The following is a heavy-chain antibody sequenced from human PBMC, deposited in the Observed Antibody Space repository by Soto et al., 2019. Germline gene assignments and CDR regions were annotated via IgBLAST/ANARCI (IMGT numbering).Heavy chain of an antibody. Sequence: GGSLRLSCAASGFTFSSYGMHWVRQAPGKGLEWVAVISYDGSNKYYADSVKGRFTISRDNSKNTLYLQMNSLRAEDTAVYYCAKDKPWRLAPGYYSYYMDVWGKGTTVTVSS. J-gene: IGHJ6*03. D-gene: IGHD6-25*01. V-gene: IGHV3-30*18. CDR3: AKDKPWRLAPGYYSYYMDV. CDR1: GFTFSSYG. CDR2: ISYDGSNK.